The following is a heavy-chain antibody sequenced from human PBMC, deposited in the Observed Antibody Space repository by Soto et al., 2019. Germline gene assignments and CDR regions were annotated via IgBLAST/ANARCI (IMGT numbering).Heavy chain of an antibody. Sequence: GASVKVSCKASGYTFTSYAINWVRQATGQGLEWMGWMNPNSGNTGYAQKFQGRVTMTRNTSISTAYMELSSLRSEDTAVYYCARKRRGITNWFDPWGQGTLVTVSS. CDR1: GYTFTSYA. CDR2: MNPNSGNT. CDR3: ARKRRGITNWFDP. J-gene: IGHJ5*02. V-gene: IGHV1-8*01. D-gene: IGHD1-20*01.